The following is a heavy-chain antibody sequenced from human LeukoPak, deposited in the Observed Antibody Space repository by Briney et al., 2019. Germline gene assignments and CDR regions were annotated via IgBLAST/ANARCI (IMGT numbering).Heavy chain of an antibody. J-gene: IGHJ6*03. V-gene: IGHV1-18*01. CDR2: ISAYNGNT. Sequence: ASVKVSCKASGYTFTSYGISWVRQAPGQGLEWMGWISAYNGNTNYAQKLQGRVTMTTDTSTSTAYMELRSLRSDDTAVYYCARAEVVSAAIYYYYYMDVWGKGTTVTVSS. CDR3: ARAEVVSAAIYYYYYMDV. CDR1: GYTFTSYG. D-gene: IGHD2-2*01.